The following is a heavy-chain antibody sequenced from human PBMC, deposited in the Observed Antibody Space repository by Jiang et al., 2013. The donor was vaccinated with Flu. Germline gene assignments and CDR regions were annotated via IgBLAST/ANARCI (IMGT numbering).Heavy chain of an antibody. CDR1: YA. D-gene: IGHD3-22*01. CDR3: ARTTYYYDSSGYNPDGFDY. J-gene: IGHJ4*02. Sequence: YAMHWVRQAPGKGLEWVAVISYDGSNKYYADSVKGRFTISRDNSKNTLYLQMNSLRAEDTAVYYCARTTYYYDSSGYNPDGFDYWGQGTLVTVSS. CDR2: ISYDGSNK. V-gene: IGHV3-30-3*01.